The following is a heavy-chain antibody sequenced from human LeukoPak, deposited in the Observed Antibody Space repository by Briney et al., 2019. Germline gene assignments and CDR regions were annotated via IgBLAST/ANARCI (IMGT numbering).Heavy chain of an antibody. CDR1: GGSISSYY. J-gene: IGHJ4*02. D-gene: IGHD6-19*01. CDR3: ARDGSGWYQYYFDY. Sequence: SETLSLTCTVSGGSISSYYWSWIRQPAGKGLEWIGRLYTSGSTNYNPSLTSRVTMSVDKSKNQFSLKLSSVTAADTAVYYCARDGSGWYQYYFDYWGKGTLLTVSS. CDR2: LYTSGST. V-gene: IGHV4-4*07.